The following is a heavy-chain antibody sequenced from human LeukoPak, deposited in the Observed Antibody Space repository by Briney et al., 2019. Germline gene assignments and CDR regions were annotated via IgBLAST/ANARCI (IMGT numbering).Heavy chain of an antibody. CDR3: ARHRSYYGFDY. D-gene: IGHD1-26*01. J-gene: IGHJ4*02. CDR2: IYYSGST. V-gene: IGHV4-39*01. Sequence: SETLSLTCTVSGGCISSSSYYWGWIRQPPGKGLEWIGSIYYSGSTYYNPSLKSRVTISVDTSKNHFSLRLSSVTAADTAVYFCARHRSYYGFDYWGQGTLVTVSS. CDR1: GGCISSSSYY.